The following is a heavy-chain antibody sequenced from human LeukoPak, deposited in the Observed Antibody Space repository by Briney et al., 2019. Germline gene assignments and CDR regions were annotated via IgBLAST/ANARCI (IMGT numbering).Heavy chain of an antibody. CDR1: GFAFSNYA. D-gene: IGHD5-24*01. V-gene: IGHV3-23*01. Sequence: GGSLRLSCAASGFAFSNYAMNWVRQAPGKGLEWVSTVSGSGDATYYADSVKGRFTISRDNSKNTLYLQMNSLRAEDTAVYYCAKMAEKVYYYYYYMDVWGKGTTVTVSS. CDR2: VSGSGDAT. J-gene: IGHJ6*03. CDR3: AKMAEKVYYYYYYMDV.